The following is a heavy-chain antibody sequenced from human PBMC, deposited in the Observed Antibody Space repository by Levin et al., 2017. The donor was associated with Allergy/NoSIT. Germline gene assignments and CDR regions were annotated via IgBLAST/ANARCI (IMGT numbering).Heavy chain of an antibody. J-gene: IGHJ4*02. CDR3: ARDKGRGGSGWRRGFDY. D-gene: IGHD6-19*01. CDR1: GFTFSSYA. Sequence: GGSLRLSCTTSGFTFSSYAMHWVRQAPGKGLEWVASISSDGRNKNYADFVKGRLPISRDNSNKTLLLQMNSLRPEDTAMYYCARDKGRGGSGWRRGFDYWGQGTLLTVSS. CDR2: ISSDGRNK. V-gene: IGHV3-30*03.